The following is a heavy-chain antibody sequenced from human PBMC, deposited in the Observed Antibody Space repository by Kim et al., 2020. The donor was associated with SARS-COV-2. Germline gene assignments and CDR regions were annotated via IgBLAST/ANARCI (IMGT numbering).Heavy chain of an antibody. J-gene: IGHJ6*02. Sequence: ASVKVSCKASGYTFTSYYMHWVRQAPGQGLEWMGIINPSGGSTSYAQKFQGRVTMTRDTSTSTVYMELSSLRSEDTAVYYCARARGTAGDPDDYYYGMDVWGQGTTVTVSS. V-gene: IGHV1-46*01. CDR3: ARARGTAGDPDDYYYGMDV. CDR2: INPSGGST. CDR1: GYTFTSYY. D-gene: IGHD1-1*01.